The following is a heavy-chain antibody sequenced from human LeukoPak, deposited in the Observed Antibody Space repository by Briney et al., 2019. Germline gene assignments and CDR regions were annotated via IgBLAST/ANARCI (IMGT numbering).Heavy chain of an antibody. V-gene: IGHV1-2*02. Sequence: ASVKVSCKASGYTFTGYYMHWVRQAPGQGLEWMGWINPNSGGTNYAQKFQGRVTMTRDTSISTAYMELSRLRCDDTAVYYCARGVRGVTNWFDPWGQGTLVTVSS. CDR2: INPNSGGT. CDR1: GYTFTGYY. J-gene: IGHJ5*02. CDR3: ARGVRGVTNWFDP. D-gene: IGHD3-10*01.